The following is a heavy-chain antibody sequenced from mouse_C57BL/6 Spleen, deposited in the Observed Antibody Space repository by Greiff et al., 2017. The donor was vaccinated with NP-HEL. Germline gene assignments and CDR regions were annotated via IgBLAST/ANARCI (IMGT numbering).Heavy chain of an antibody. J-gene: IGHJ2*01. D-gene: IGHD3-3*01. CDR3: ARRAGWFDY. Sequence: QVTLKVCGPGILQSSQTLSLTCSFSGFSLSTSGMGVSWIRQPSGKGLEWLVHIYWDDDKRYNPSLKSRTTLSKDTSSNQVFLNITSVDTADTATYYCARRAGWFDYWGQGTTLTVSS. V-gene: IGHV8-12*01. CDR1: GFSLSTSGMG. CDR2: IYWDDDK.